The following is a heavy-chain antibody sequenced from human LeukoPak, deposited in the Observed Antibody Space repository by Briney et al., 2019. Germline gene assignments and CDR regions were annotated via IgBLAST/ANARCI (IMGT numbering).Heavy chain of an antibody. Sequence: ASVKVSCKASGYTFTSYDINWVRRATGQGLEWMGWMNPNSGNTGYAQKFQGRVTMTRNTSISTAYMELSSLRSEDTAVYYCARAGGNSDYYYYYMDVWGKGTTVTVSS. CDR2: MNPNSGNT. CDR3: ARAGGNSDYYYYYMDV. CDR1: GYTFTSYD. D-gene: IGHD4-23*01. J-gene: IGHJ6*03. V-gene: IGHV1-8*01.